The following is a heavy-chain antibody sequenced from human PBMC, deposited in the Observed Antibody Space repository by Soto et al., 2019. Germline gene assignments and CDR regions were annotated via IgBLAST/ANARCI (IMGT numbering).Heavy chain of an antibody. CDR3: ATQLGYCSSTSCYRYSSSWYYYYGMDV. V-gene: IGHV3-23*01. Sequence: GGSLRLSCAASGFTFSSYAMSWVRQAPGKGLEWVSAISGSGGSTYYADSVKGRFTISRDNSKNTLYLQMNSLRAEDTAVYYCATQLGYCSSTSCYRYSSSWYYYYGMDVWGQGTTVTVSS. CDR1: GFTFSSYA. J-gene: IGHJ6*02. D-gene: IGHD2-2*01. CDR2: ISGSGGST.